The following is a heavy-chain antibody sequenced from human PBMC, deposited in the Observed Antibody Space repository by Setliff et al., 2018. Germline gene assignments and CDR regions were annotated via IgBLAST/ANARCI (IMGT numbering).Heavy chain of an antibody. V-gene: IGHV1-18*01. Sequence: ASVKVSCKTAGYALNSYGLTWVRQAPGQGLEWMGWISPYNGHTNSAQKLQGRVTLTTDTSQTTAYLELRSLTSDDTAVYYCSRFVRYCTTTTCQRASGDDYWGQGTLVTVSS. J-gene: IGHJ4*02. CDR2: ISPYNGHT. CDR3: SRFVRYCTTTTCQRASGDDY. CDR1: GYALNSYG. D-gene: IGHD2-8*01.